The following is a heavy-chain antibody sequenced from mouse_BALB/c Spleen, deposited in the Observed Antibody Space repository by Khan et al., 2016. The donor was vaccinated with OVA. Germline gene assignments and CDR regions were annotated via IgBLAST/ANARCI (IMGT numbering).Heavy chain of an antibody. V-gene: IGHV5-6*01. CDR2: ISSGGDYT. CDR3: ASHVTGSFAY. J-gene: IGHJ3*01. CDR1: GFTFSSYS. Sequence: EVQLVESGGDLVKPGGSLKLSCAASGFTFSSYSMSWVRQTPDKRLEWVATISSGGDYTYYPDNVKGRFTISRDNAKNTLYLQMRSMKSEDTAMYYCASHVTGSFAYGGQGTLVTVSA. D-gene: IGHD4-1*01.